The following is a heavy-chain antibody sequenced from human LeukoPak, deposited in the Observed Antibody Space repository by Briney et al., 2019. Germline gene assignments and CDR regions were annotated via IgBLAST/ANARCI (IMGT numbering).Heavy chain of an antibody. CDR3: HFKYCSSSTCFYYFDY. Sequence: SETLSLTCIVSGGSISSSSHYWGWIRQPPGKGLEWIGSIYYSGITYYNPSLRSRVTISVDTSKNQFSLKLSSVTATDTAVYYCHFKYCSSSTCFYYFDYWGQGTLVTVSS. D-gene: IGHD2-2*01. CDR1: GGSISSSSHY. J-gene: IGHJ4*02. CDR2: IYYSGIT. V-gene: IGHV4-39*01.